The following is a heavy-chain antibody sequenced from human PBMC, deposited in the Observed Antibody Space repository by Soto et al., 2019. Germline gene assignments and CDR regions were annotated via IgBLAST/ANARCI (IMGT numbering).Heavy chain of an antibody. CDR3: ARGERGSYVFYYDGMDV. D-gene: IGHD1-26*01. V-gene: IGHV3-33*01. J-gene: IGHJ6*02. CDR2: IWYDGSNK. CDR1: GFTFSSYG. Sequence: QVQLVESGGGVVQPGRSLRLSCAASGFTFSSYGMHWVRQAPGKGLEWVAVIWYDGSNKYYADSVKGRFTISGDNSKNTVDLEMNSLKDEDTAVYYCARGERGSYVFYYDGMDVWGQGTTVSVCS.